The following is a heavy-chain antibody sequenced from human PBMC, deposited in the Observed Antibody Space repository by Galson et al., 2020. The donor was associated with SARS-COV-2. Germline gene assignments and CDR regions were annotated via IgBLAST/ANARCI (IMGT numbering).Heavy chain of an antibody. D-gene: IGHD6-6*01. CDR2: INPETGGT. CDR3: ARGPPGIAANNWFDP. J-gene: IGHJ5*02. V-gene: IGHV1-2*02. CDR1: GYAFRDYY. Sequence: GESLKISCKASGYAFRDYYVQWVRQAPGQGLEWVGWINPETGGTNFARNFWGRVTMTRDTSISTAYMELTSLTFNDTAVYYCARGPPGIAANNWFDPWGQGTLVTVSS.